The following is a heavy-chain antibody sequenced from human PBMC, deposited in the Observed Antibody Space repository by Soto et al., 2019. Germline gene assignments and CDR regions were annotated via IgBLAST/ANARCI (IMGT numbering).Heavy chain of an antibody. CDR2: ISYDGSNK. CDR3: AKERYSSSSPDFDY. V-gene: IGHV3-30*18. CDR1: GFTFSSDG. Sequence: QVQLVESGGGVVQPGRSLRLSCAASGFTFSSDGMHWVRQAPGKGLEWVAVISYDGSNKYYADSVKGRFTISRDNSKNTLYLQMNSLRAEDTAVYYCAKERYSSSSPDFDYWGQGTLVTVSS. D-gene: IGHD6-6*01. J-gene: IGHJ4*02.